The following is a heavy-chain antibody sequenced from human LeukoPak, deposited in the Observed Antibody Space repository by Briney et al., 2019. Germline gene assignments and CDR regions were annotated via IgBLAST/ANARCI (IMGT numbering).Heavy chain of an antibody. J-gene: IGHJ4*02. CDR1: GFTFSSYA. D-gene: IGHD2-2*01. Sequence: GGSLRLSCAASGFTFSSYAMHWVRQAPGKGLEWVAVISYDGSNKYYADSVKGRFTISRDNSKNTLYLQMNSLRAEDTAVYYCARDRSRNYSCDYWGQGTLVSVSS. CDR2: ISYDGSNK. V-gene: IGHV3-30-3*01. CDR3: ARDRSRNYSCDY.